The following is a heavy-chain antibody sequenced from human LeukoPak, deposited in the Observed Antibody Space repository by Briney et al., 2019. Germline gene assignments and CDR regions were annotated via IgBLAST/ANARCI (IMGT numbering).Heavy chain of an antibody. CDR3: ARRPGKYFDY. CDR1: GLTFSSYW. D-gene: IGHD3-10*01. CDR2: IQQDGSEK. J-gene: IGHJ4*02. Sequence: GGSLRLSCAASGLTFSSYWMSWVRQAPGKGLEWVANIQQDGSEKYYVDSVKGRFTISRDNAKNSLYLQMSSLGAEDTAVYYCARRPGKYFDYWGQGTLVTVSS. V-gene: IGHV3-7*03.